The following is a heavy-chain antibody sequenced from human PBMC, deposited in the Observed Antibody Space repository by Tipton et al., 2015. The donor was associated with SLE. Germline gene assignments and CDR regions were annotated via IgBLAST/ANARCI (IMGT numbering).Heavy chain of an antibody. CDR2: ISWDGGST. V-gene: IGHV3-43*01. CDR3: AKDMDPRGAFDI. Sequence: QLVQSGGVVVQPGGSLRLSCAASGFTFDDYTMHWVRQAPGKGLEWVSLISWDGGSTYYADSVKGRFTISRDNSKNSLYLQMNSLRTEDTALYYCAKDMDPRGAFDIWGQGTMVTVSS. CDR1: GFTFDDYT. J-gene: IGHJ3*02. D-gene: IGHD2-2*03.